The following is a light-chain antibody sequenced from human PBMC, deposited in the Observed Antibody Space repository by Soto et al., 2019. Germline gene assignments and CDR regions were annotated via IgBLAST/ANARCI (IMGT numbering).Light chain of an antibody. CDR2: DAS. J-gene: IGKJ1*01. V-gene: IGKV1-5*01. Sequence: DIQMTQSPPTLSASVGDRVTITCRTSQSISTSLAWYQQKPGEAPKLLIYDASTLKSGVPARSSGRGSGTEFTLTISSLQPDDFAIYFCQQYNSFSSWMFGQGTKVDIK. CDR3: QQYNSFSSWM. CDR1: QSISTS.